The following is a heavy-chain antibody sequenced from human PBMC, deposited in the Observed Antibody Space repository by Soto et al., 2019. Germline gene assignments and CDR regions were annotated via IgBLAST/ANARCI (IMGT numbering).Heavy chain of an antibody. Sequence: ASVKVSCKASGYTFTSYGISWVRQAPGQGLEWMGWISAYNGNTNYAQKLQGRVTMTTDTSTSTAYMELRSLRSDDTAVYYCAREQWLVQYDYYYGMDVWGQGTTVTVSS. CDR2: ISAYNGNT. J-gene: IGHJ6*02. CDR3: AREQWLVQYDYYYGMDV. V-gene: IGHV1-18*01. CDR1: GYTFTSYG. D-gene: IGHD6-19*01.